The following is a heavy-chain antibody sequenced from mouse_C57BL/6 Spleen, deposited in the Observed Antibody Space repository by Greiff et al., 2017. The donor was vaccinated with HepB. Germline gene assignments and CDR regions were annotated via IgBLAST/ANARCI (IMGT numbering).Heavy chain of an antibody. CDR3: TRERGYYGNPYFDY. CDR1: GYTFTDYE. Sequence: VQLQQSGAELVRPGASVTLSCKASGYTFTDYEMHWVKQTPVHGLEWIGAIDPETGGTAYNQKFKGKAILTADKSSSTAYMELRSLTSEDSAVYYCTRERGYYGNPYFDYWGQGTTLTVSS. J-gene: IGHJ2*01. V-gene: IGHV1-15*01. D-gene: IGHD2-1*01. CDR2: IDPETGGT.